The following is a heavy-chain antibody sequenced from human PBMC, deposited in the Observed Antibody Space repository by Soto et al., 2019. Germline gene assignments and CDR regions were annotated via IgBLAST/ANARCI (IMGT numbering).Heavy chain of an antibody. D-gene: IGHD2-8*01. J-gene: IGHJ4*02. CDR2: VNGDGSST. V-gene: IGHV3-74*01. CDR1: GYTFSSYW. Sequence: LRLSCAASGYTFSSYWMHWVRQAPGKGLVWVSRVNGDGSSTSYADPVKGRFTISRDNAKNTVHLQMDSLRAEDTAVYYCARVMANLPWYFDYWGQGTLVTVSS. CDR3: ARVMANLPWYFDY.